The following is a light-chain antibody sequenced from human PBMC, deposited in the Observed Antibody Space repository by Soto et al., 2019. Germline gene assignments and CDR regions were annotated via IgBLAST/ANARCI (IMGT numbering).Light chain of an antibody. CDR2: GAS. CDR1: QSVHTNY. CDR3: QQYGSPPVT. J-gene: IGKJ4*01. V-gene: IGKV3-20*01. Sequence: EIVLTQSPGTLSLSPGERATLSCRASQSVHTNYLAWYQQKPGQAPRLLIYGASSRATGITDRFSGSGSGTDFTLTISRLEPEDFSVYHCQQYGSPPVTFAGGTKVEIK.